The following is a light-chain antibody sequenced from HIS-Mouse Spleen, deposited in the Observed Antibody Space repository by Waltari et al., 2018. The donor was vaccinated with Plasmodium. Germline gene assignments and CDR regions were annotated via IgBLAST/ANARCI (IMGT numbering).Light chain of an antibody. CDR2: KVS. Sequence: HSALTQPPSASVSPGHSATISCPRTSSDVGGYHYLSWYQQHPVKAPKRMIYKVSKRPSGVPDRFSSSKSGNTASLTVSGLQAEDEADYYCSSYAGSNNLVFGGGTKLTVL. V-gene: IGLV2-8*01. CDR1: SSDVGGYHY. J-gene: IGLJ2*01. CDR3: SSYAGSNNLV.